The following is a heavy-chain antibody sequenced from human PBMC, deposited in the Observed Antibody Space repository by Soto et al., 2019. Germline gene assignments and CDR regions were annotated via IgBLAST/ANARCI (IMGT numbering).Heavy chain of an antibody. CDR1: GYTFTGYY. D-gene: IGHD5-12*01. J-gene: IGHJ2*01. V-gene: IGHV1-2*02. Sequence: QVQLVQSGAEVKKPGASVKVSCKASGYTFTGYYMHWVRQAPGQGLEWMGWINPNSGGTNYAQKLQVAATMTRDTSISTAYMELSRLRSDDTAVYYCARGTPITYWYFDLWGRGTLVTVSS. CDR2: INPNSGGT. CDR3: ARGTPITYWYFDL.